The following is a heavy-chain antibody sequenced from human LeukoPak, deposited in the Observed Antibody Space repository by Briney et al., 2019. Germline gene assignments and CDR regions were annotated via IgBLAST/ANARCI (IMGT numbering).Heavy chain of an antibody. CDR2: IKQEGSEK. V-gene: IGHV3-7*03. Sequence: GGSLRLSCAASGFTFSSYAMSWVRQAPGKGLEWVANIKQEGSEKYYVDSVKGRFTISRDNAKNSLYLQMNTLRAEDTAMYYCAKDAQPRSRWFDPWGQGTLVTVSS. CDR3: AKDAQPRSRWFDP. J-gene: IGHJ5*02. CDR1: GFTFSSYA. D-gene: IGHD3-16*01.